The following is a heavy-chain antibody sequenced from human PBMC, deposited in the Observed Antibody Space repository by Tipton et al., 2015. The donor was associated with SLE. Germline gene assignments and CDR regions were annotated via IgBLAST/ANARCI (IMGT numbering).Heavy chain of an antibody. J-gene: IGHJ4*02. CDR2: IFYTGST. V-gene: IGHV4-39*07. CDR1: DGSIRSTNYY. D-gene: IGHD6-19*01. Sequence: TLSLTCTVSDGSIRSTNYYWGWIRQPPGKGLEWIGSIFYTGSTYYNPSLKSRVSFSIDTSKHQFSLKLNSVTAADTAVYYCARGTGWESAFDFWGQGTLVTVSS. CDR3: ARGTGWESAFDF.